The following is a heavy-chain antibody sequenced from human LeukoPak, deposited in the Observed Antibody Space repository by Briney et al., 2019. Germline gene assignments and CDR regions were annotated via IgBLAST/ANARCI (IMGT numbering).Heavy chain of an antibody. J-gene: IGHJ4*02. D-gene: IGHD5-18*01. CDR3: TTTPSRYSYGPPT. CDR1: GFTFSNAW. V-gene: IGHV3-15*01. Sequence: GGSLRLSCAASGFTFSNAWMSWVRQAPGKGLEWVGRIKSKTDGGTTDYAAPVKGRFTISRDDSKNTLYLQMNSLKTEDTAVYYCTTTPSRYSYGPPTRGQGTLVTVSS. CDR2: IKSKTDGGTT.